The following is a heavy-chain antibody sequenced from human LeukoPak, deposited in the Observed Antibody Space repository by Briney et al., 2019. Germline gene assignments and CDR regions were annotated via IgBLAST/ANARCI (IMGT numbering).Heavy chain of an antibody. V-gene: IGHV4-4*02. Sequence: PSETLSLTCAVSGGSISSSNWWSWVRPPPGKGLEWVGEINHSGSTNYNPSLKSRVTISVDTSKNQFSLKLSLVTAADTAVYYCAREQWFATGRYYGLGDPWGERALVTLSS. J-gene: IGHJ5*02. D-gene: IGHD3-10*01. CDR3: AREQWFATGRYYGLGDP. CDR1: GGSISSSNW. CDR2: INHSGST.